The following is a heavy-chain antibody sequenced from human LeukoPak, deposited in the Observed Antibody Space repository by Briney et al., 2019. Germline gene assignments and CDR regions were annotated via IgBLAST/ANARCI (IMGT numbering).Heavy chain of an antibody. Sequence: GASVKVSCKASGYTFTSYYMHWVRQAPGQGLEWMGWINPNSGGTNYAQKFQGWVTMTRDTSISTAYMELSRLRSDDTAVYYRARGGITGTTRGPTRLNDAFDIWGQGTMVTVSS. CDR1: GYTFTSYY. CDR3: ARGGITGTTRGPTRLNDAFDI. J-gene: IGHJ3*02. V-gene: IGHV1-2*04. CDR2: INPNSGGT. D-gene: IGHD1-20*01.